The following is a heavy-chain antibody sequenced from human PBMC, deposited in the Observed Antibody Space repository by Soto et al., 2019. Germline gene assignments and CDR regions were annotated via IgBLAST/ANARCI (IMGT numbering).Heavy chain of an antibody. CDR3: ARHFVAVIIKGWGY. CDR1: GGSIDRGHYS. CDR2: TYYNGNA. J-gene: IGHJ4*02. Sequence: SETLSLTCSVSGGSIDRGHYSWDWLRQPPGKGLEWIGTTYYNGNAYYNPSLKSRVSMSVDTSKNQFSLKLVSVTAADTAVYYCARHFVAVIIKGWGYWGQGTLVTVS. V-gene: IGHV4-39*01. D-gene: IGHD3-3*01.